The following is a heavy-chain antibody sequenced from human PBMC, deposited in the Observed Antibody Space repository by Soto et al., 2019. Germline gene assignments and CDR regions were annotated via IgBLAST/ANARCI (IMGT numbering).Heavy chain of an antibody. D-gene: IGHD2-21*01. CDR1: GFTFSSYW. Sequence: GGSLRLSCAASGFTFSSYWMHWVRQAPGKGLVWVSRINSDGSTTNYADSVKGRFTISRDNAKNTLFLQMNSLRAEDTAVYYCARGGGVSTLQDSWGQGTLVTVSS. CDR3: ARGGGVSTLQDS. J-gene: IGHJ4*02. V-gene: IGHV3-74*01. CDR2: INSDGSTT.